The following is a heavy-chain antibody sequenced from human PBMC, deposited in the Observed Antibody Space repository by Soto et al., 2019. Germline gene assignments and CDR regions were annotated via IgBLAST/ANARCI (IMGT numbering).Heavy chain of an antibody. CDR1: GGSFNSFP. Sequence: QVRLVQSGTEVKKPGSSVKVSCKVSGGSFNSFPISWVRQAPGQGPQWMGGIVPVFGIANYAKEFLRRVTITADRSTTTSYMELSSLRSDDTAVYYCTKDKKSRAQEWALDYWGQGTLVMVSS. J-gene: IGHJ4*02. CDR2: IVPVFGIA. V-gene: IGHV1-69*17. CDR3: TKDKKSRAQEWALDY. D-gene: IGHD2-15*01.